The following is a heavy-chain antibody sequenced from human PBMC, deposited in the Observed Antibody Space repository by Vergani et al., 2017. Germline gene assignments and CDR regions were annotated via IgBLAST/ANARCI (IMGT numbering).Heavy chain of an antibody. CDR1: GFTFSSYG. V-gene: IGHV3-33*01. J-gene: IGHJ4*02. CDR3: ARGGIEDIVVVPAATEGELVY. Sequence: QVQLVESGGGVVQPGRSLRLSCAASGFTFSSYGMHWVRQAPGKGLEWVAVIWYDGSNKYYADSVKGRFTISRDNSKNTLYLQMNSLRAEDTAVYYCARGGIEDIVVVPAATEGELVYWGQGTLVTVSS. D-gene: IGHD2-2*01. CDR2: IWYDGSNK.